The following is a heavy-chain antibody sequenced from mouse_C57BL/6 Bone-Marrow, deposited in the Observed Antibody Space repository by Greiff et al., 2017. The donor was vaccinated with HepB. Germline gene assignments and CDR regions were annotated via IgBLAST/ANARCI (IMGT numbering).Heavy chain of an antibody. CDR1: GYTFTSYW. CDR3: ARVGLLRFYFDY. J-gene: IGHJ2*01. Sequence: VQLQQPGAELVKPGASVKLSCKASGYTFTSYWMQWVKQRPGQGLEWIGEIDPSDSYTNYNQKFKGKATLTVDTSSSTAYMQLSSLTSEDSAVYYCARVGLLRFYFDYWGQGTTLTVSS. V-gene: IGHV1-50*01. CDR2: IDPSDSYT. D-gene: IGHD1-1*01.